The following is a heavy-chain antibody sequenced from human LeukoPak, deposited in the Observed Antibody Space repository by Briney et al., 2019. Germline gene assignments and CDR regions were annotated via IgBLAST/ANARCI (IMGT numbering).Heavy chain of an antibody. CDR1: GGSFSGYY. D-gene: IGHD2-15*01. Sequence: SETLSLTCAVYGGSFSGYYWSWIRQSPGKGLEWIGEINHSGSTNYNPSLKSRVTISVDTSKNQFSLKLSSVTAADTAVYYCARGLYCSGGSCYGAVFDYWGQGTLVTVSS. CDR2: INHSGST. J-gene: IGHJ4*02. CDR3: ARGLYCSGGSCYGAVFDY. V-gene: IGHV4-34*01.